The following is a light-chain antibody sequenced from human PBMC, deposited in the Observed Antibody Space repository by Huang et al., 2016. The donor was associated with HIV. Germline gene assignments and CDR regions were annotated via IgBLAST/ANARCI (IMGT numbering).Light chain of an antibody. V-gene: IGKV4-1*01. CDR3: QQYYSTPT. J-gene: IGKJ1*01. CDR2: GAS. CDR1: QSVLFSSNNKNY. Sequence: DIVLTQSPDTLAVSLGERATTNCKSSQSVLFSSNNKNYLTWYQQKTGPPPTAFIYGASSREAGVPDRFSGSGSGTDFTLTISSLQAEDVALYCCQQYYSTPTFGQGTRVEI.